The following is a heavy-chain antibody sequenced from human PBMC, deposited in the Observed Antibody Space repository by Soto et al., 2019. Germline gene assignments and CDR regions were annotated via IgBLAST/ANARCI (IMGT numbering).Heavy chain of an antibody. CDR2: ISYDGTKE. CDR3: ASPVGDFDHYFDY. CDR1: GFTLSDFA. Sequence: QVQLVESGGGVVQPGRSLRLSCAASGFTLSDFAMHWVRQAPGRGLEWVAVISYDGTKEYFADSVRGRFTISRDNSNNTLLLQMNNLIPDDTAVYYCASPVGDFDHYFDYWGQGTLVTVYS. D-gene: IGHD4-17*01. V-gene: IGHV3-30-3*01. J-gene: IGHJ4*02.